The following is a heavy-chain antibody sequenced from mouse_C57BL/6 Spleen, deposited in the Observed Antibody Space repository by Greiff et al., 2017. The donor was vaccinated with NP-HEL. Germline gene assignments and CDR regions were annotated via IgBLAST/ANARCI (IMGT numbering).Heavy chain of an antibody. CDR1: GYTFTSYG. CDR3: ARLKPGWLLLDY. J-gene: IGHJ2*01. V-gene: IGHV1-81*01. D-gene: IGHD2-3*01. Sequence: VQLQQSGAELARPGASVKLSCKASGYTFTSYGISWVKQRTGQGLEWIGEIYPRSGNTYYNEKLKGKATLTADKSSSTAYMELRSLTSEDSAVYFCARLKPGWLLLDYLGQGTTLTVSS. CDR2: IYPRSGNT.